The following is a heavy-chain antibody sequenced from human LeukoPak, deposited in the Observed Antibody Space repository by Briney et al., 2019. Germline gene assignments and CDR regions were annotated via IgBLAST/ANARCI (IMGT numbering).Heavy chain of an antibody. CDR2: IYYSGST. D-gene: IGHD3-9*01. Sequence: PSETLSLTCTLSGGSISSGDYYWTWIRQPPGKGLEWIGHIYYSGSTYYNPSLKSRVTISVDTSKSQFSLRLSSVTAADTAVYYCARVIRSFGWSMIGVFDYWGQGTLVTVSS. CDR1: GGSISSGDYY. J-gene: IGHJ4*02. CDR3: ARVIRSFGWSMIGVFDY. V-gene: IGHV4-30-4*01.